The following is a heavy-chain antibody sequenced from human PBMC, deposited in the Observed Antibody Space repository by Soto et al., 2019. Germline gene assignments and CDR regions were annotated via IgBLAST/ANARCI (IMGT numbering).Heavy chain of an antibody. V-gene: IGHV3-49*03. CDR2: IRSKAYGGTT. CDR1: GFTFGDYA. J-gene: IGHJ5*02. CDR3: TRDRVYYGPGGLFPEWFDP. D-gene: IGHD3-10*01. Sequence: GGSLRLSCTASGFTFGDYAMSWFRQAPGKGLEWVGFIRSKAYGGTTEYAASVKGRFTISRDDSKSIAYLQMNSLKTEDTAVYYCTRDRVYYGPGGLFPEWFDPWGQGTLVTV.